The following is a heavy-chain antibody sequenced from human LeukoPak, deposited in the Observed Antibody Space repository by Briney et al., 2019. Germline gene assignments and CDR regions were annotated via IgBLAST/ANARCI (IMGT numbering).Heavy chain of an antibody. Sequence: ASVKVSCKASGYTFTSYYMHWVRQAPGQGLEWMGGIIPIFGTANYAQKFQGRVTITADESTSTAYMELSSLRSEDTAVYYCARDRRGSWYSDYWGQGTLVTVSS. CDR1: GYTFTSYY. D-gene: IGHD6-13*01. CDR2: IIPIFGTA. V-gene: IGHV1-69*13. CDR3: ARDRRGSWYSDY. J-gene: IGHJ4*02.